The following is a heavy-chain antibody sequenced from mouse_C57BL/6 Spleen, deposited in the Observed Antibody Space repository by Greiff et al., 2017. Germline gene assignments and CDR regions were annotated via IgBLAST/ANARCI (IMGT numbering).Heavy chain of an antibody. Sequence: QVQLKESGAELVKPGASVKISCKASGYAFSSYWMNWVKQRPGKGLEWIGQIYPGDGDTNYNGKFKGKATLTADKSSSTAYMQRSSLTSEDSAVYFCARHAYYGSSPDYWGQGTTLTVSS. D-gene: IGHD1-1*01. J-gene: IGHJ2*01. CDR3: ARHAYYGSSPDY. CDR1: GYAFSSYW. CDR2: IYPGDGDT. V-gene: IGHV1-80*01.